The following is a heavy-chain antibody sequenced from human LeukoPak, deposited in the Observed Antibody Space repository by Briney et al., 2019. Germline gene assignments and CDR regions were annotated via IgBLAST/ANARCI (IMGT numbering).Heavy chain of an antibody. V-gene: IGHV1-18*01. J-gene: IGHJ6*02. Sequence: GASVKVSCKASGYTFTSYVISWVRQAPGQGLEWMGWISAYNGNTNYAQKLQGRVTMTTDTSTSTAYMELRSLRSDDTAVYYCARLKRTGTTWYYYGMDVWGQGTTVTVSS. CDR3: ARLKRTGTTWYYYGMDV. CDR1: GYTFTSYV. CDR2: ISAYNGNT. D-gene: IGHD1-1*01.